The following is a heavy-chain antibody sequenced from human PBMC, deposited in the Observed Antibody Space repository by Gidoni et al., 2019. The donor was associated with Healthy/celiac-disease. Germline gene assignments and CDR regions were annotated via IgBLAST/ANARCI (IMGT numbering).Heavy chain of an antibody. V-gene: IGHV1-2*06. J-gene: IGHJ4*02. CDR3: ARLTITWDCTGGVCYSRPYYFDY. D-gene: IGHD2-8*02. CDR2: INPNSGGT. Sequence: QVQLVQSGAAAKKPGASVKVSCQASGYTCTGYYMHWVRLAPGQGLEWMGRINPNSGGTNYAQKFQGRVTMTRDTSISTAYMELSRLRSDDTAVYYCARLTITWDCTGGVCYSRPYYFDYWGQGTLVTVSS. CDR1: GYTCTGYY.